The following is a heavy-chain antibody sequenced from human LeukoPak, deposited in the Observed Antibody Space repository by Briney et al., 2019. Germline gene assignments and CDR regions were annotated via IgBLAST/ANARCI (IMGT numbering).Heavy chain of an antibody. V-gene: IGHV4-39*07. D-gene: IGHD1-7*01. CDR1: GGSISSSSYY. J-gene: IGHJ3*02. Sequence: PSETLSLTCTVSGGSISSSSYYWGWIRQPPGKGLEWIGSIYYSGSTNYNPSLKSRVTISVDTSKNQFSLKLSSVTAADTAVYYCANSKDRPNWNYVGVDAFDIWGQGTMVTVSS. CDR2: IYYSGST. CDR3: ANSKDRPNWNYVGVDAFDI.